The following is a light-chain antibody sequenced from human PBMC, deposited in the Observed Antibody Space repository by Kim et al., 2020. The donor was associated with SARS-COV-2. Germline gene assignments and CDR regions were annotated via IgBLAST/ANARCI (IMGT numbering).Light chain of an antibody. J-gene: IGKJ1*01. CDR3: QQYGSSPPWT. CDR1: QSVSSNY. V-gene: IGKV3-20*01. Sequence: PGERATLSCRASQSVSSNYLAWYQQKPGQAPRLLIYGASSRATGIPDRFSGSGSGTDFTLTISRLEPEDFAVYYCQQYGSSPPWTFGQGTKVDIK. CDR2: GAS.